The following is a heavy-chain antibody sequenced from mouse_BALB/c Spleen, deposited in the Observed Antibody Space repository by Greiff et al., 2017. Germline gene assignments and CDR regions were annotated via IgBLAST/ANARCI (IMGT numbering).Heavy chain of an antibody. D-gene: IGHD1-1*01. J-gene: IGHJ1*01. Sequence: QVQLQQPGAELVKPGASVKMSCKASGYTFTSYNMHWVKQTPGQGLEWIGAIYPGNGDTSYNQKFKGKATLTADKSSSTAYMQLSSLTSEDSAVYYCARSLYYYGSSWYFDVWGAGTTVTVSS. CDR3: ARSLYYYGSSWYFDV. CDR1: GYTFTSYN. V-gene: IGHV1-12*01. CDR2: IYPGNGDT.